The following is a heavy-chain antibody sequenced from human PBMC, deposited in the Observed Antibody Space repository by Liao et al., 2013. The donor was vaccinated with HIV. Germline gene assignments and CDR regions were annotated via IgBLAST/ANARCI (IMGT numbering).Heavy chain of an antibody. V-gene: IGHV4-34*02. J-gene: IGHJ6*03. D-gene: IGHD6-6*01. CDR1: GGSFSGYY. CDR2: TNLGGSA. CDR3: ARGRGSSLYYYYYYMDV. Sequence: QVQLQQWGAGLLKPSETLSLTCAVYGGSFSGYYWSWIRQAPGKGLEYIGETNLGGSAYYNPSLKSRVTISVDTSKNQFSLKLSSVTAADTAVYYCARGRGSSLYYYYYYMDVWGKGTTVTVSS.